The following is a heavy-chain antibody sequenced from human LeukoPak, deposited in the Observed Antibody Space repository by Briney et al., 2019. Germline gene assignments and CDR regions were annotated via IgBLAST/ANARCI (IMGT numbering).Heavy chain of an antibody. V-gene: IGHV3-53*01. Sequence: PGGSLRLSCAASGFTFSSYEMNWVRQAPGKGLEWVSSSYSGGNTYYADSVKDRFTTSRDNSKNTLYLQMNSLRAEDTAVYYCARSPILGYCSGGSCHVFDIWGQGTMVTVSS. CDR3: ARSPILGYCSGGSCHVFDI. D-gene: IGHD2-15*01. CDR2: SYSGGNT. CDR1: GFTFSSYE. J-gene: IGHJ3*02.